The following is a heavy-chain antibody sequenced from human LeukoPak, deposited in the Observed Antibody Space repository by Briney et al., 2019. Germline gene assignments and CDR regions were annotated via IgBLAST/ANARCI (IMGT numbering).Heavy chain of an antibody. V-gene: IGHV1-69*13. CDR2: IIPIFGTA. CDR1: GGTFSSYA. Sequence: SVKVSCKASGGTFSSYAISWVRQAPGQGLEWMGGIIPIFGTANYAQKFQGRVTITADESTSTAYMELSSLRSEDTAVYYCARGGMYCSGGSCYPPYYYYYMDVWGKGTTVTVSS. J-gene: IGHJ6*03. D-gene: IGHD2-15*01. CDR3: ARGGMYCSGGSCYPPYYYYYMDV.